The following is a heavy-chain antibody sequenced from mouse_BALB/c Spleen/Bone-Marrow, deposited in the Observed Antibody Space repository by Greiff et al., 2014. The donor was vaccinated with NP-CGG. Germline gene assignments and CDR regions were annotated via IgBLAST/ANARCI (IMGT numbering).Heavy chain of an antibody. V-gene: IGHV1-69*01. CDR1: GYTFTDNW. CDR2: IDTSDSYT. Sequence: VQLQQSGAELGMPGASVKMSCKASGYTFTDNWIYWVKQRPGQGLEWIGAIDTSDSYTNYNQKFTGKASLTVDASSSTAYVQVSSLTSDDSAVYYCARGGHGFSLDYWGQGTSVTVSS. CDR3: ARGGHGFSLDY. D-gene: IGHD3-3*01. J-gene: IGHJ4*01.